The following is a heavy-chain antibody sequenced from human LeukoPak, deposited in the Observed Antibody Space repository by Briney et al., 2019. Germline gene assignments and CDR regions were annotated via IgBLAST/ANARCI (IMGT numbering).Heavy chain of an antibody. CDR1: GYTFTSYD. D-gene: IGHD1-26*01. Sequence: ASVKVSCKASGYTFTSYDINWVRQATGQGLEWMGWMNPNSGNTGYAQKFQGRVTMTRNNSISTAYMELSSLRSEDTAVYYCARNGGDPVVGATRDFQHWGQGTLVTVSS. CDR2: MNPNSGNT. CDR3: ARNGGDPVVGATRDFQH. V-gene: IGHV1-8*01. J-gene: IGHJ1*01.